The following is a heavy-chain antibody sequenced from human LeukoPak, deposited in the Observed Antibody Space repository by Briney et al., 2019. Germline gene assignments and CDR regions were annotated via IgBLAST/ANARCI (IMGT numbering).Heavy chain of an antibody. CDR2: IQKDGSEA. Sequence: GGSLRLSCTASGFTLSNYWMTWVRQAPGKGLEWVAKIQKDGSEAYYVDSLKGRFTISRDNAENSLSLQMHNLRAEDTAVYYCARGSEIPITMIVEWGQGTLVTVSS. J-gene: IGHJ4*02. V-gene: IGHV3-7*03. CDR1: GFTLSNYW. D-gene: IGHD3-22*01. CDR3: ARGSEIPITMIVE.